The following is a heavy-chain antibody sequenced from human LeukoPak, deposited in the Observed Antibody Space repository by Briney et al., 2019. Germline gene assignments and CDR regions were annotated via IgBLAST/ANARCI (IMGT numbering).Heavy chain of an antibody. V-gene: IGHV1-8*02. J-gene: IGHJ4*02. Sequence: ASVKVSCKASGYTFTSYYMHWVRQAPGQGLEWMGWVNPNSGNTGYAQKFQGRVTMTRNTSVSTAYMELSSLRSEDTAVYYCARGYKPGYSSGWSIFDYWGQGTLVTVSS. CDR3: ARGYKPGYSSGWSIFDY. CDR1: GYTFTSYY. CDR2: VNPNSGNT. D-gene: IGHD6-19*01.